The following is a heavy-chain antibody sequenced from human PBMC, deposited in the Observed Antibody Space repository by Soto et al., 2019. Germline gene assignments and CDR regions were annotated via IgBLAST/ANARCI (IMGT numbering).Heavy chain of an antibody. D-gene: IGHD6-19*01. CDR2: ISWNSGSI. V-gene: IGHV3-9*01. CDR3: AKSQTTSGWYVASDY. J-gene: IGHJ4*02. Sequence: GGSLRLSCAASGFTFGEYAMQWVRQAPGKGLEWVSAISWNSGSIDYADSVKGRFTISRDNAKNSMYLQMNSLRAEDTALYYCAKSQTTSGWYVASDYWGQGTRVTVSS. CDR1: GFTFGEYA.